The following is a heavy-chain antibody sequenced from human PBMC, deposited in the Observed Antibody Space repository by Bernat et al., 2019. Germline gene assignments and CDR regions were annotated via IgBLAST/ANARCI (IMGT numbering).Heavy chain of an antibody. V-gene: IGHV1-18*01. CDR1: GYTFTSYG. CDR3: AGDRMYSSSWTFDY. CDR2: ISAYNGNT. Sequence: QVQLVQSGAEVKKPGASVKVSCKASGYTFTSYGLSWGRQAPGQGLEWMGWISAYNGNTNYAQKLQRRVTMTTDTSTSTAYMELRSLISDDAAVYYCAGDRMYSSSWTFDYWGQGTLVTVSS. J-gene: IGHJ4*02. D-gene: IGHD6-13*01.